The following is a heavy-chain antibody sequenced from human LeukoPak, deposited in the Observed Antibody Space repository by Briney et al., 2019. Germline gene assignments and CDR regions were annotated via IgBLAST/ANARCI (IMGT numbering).Heavy chain of an antibody. D-gene: IGHD5-18*01. CDR1: GFTSSSYA. V-gene: IGHV3-23*01. CDR3: AKGSGYSYAKAYFDY. J-gene: IGHJ4*02. Sequence: GGSLRLSCAPSGFTSSSYAMGWVRQAPGGGLEWVSAISGSGGSTYYADSVKGRFTISRDNSKNTLYLQMNSLRAEDTAVYYCAKGSGYSYAKAYFDYWGQGTLVTVSS. CDR2: ISGSGGST.